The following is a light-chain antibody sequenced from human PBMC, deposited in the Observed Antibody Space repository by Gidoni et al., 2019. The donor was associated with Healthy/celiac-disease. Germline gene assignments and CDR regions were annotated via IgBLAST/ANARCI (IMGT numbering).Light chain of an antibody. J-gene: IGKJ3*01. Sequence: EIVLTQSPATRSLSPGERATLYCRASTSVSSYLAWYQQKPGQAPRLLIYDASNRATGIPARFSGSGSGTDFTLTISSLEPEDFAVYYCQQRSNWLFTFGPGTKVDIK. CDR3: QQRSNWLFT. CDR2: DAS. V-gene: IGKV3-11*01. CDR1: TSVSSY.